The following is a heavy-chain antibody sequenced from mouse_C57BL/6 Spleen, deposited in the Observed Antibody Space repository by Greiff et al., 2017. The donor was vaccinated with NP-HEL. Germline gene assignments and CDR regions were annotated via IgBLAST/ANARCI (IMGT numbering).Heavy chain of an antibody. J-gene: IGHJ2*01. CDR2: ISNGGGST. D-gene: IGHD1-1*01. CDR3: AGHEVVYNYFDY. V-gene: IGHV5-12*01. CDR1: GFTFSDYY. Sequence: EVMLVESGGGLVQPGGSLKLSCAASGFTFSDYYMYWVRQTPEKRLEWVAYISNGGGSTYYPDTVKGRFTISRDNAKNTLYLQMSRLKSEDTAMYYCAGHEVVYNYFDYWGQGTTLTVSS.